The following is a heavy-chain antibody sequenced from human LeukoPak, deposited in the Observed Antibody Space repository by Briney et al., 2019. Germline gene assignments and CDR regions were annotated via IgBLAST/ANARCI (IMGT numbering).Heavy chain of an antibody. D-gene: IGHD3-9*01. CDR3: ARDNYDISTGYKGRFDP. J-gene: IGHJ5*02. CDR1: GYPFTDSY. CDR2: IIPNNGGT. Sequence: ASVKVSCKASGYPFTDSYIHWVRQAPGQGLEWMGSIIPNNGGTNYAQKFQGRVTMTRDTSINTAYMELDRLTSDDTAVYYCARDNYDISTGYKGRFDPWGQGTLITVSS. V-gene: IGHV1-2*02.